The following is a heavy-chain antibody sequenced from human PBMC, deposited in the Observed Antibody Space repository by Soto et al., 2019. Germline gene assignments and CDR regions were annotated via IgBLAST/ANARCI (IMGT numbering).Heavy chain of an antibody. Sequence: PRKPLQISLGGAGYSFTSYWSFLVRQVPAKGLEWMGIIYTGASDTRYSPSFQGQVTISAAKSISTAYLQWRSLKASDTAMYYCERSQDYDLNWFDPWGQGTLVTVS. CDR1: GYSFTSYW. V-gene: IGHV5-51*01. J-gene: IGHJ5*02. CDR3: ERSQDYDLNWFDP. CDR2: IYTGASDT. D-gene: IGHD3-22*01.